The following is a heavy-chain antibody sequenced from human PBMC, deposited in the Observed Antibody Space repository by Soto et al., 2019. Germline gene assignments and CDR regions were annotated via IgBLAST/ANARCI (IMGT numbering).Heavy chain of an antibody. CDR1: GGTFSSYT. Sequence: GASVKVSCKASGGTFSSYTISWVRQAPGQGLEWMGRIIPILGIANYAQKFQGRVTITADKSTSTAYMELSSLRSEGTAVYYCARGKFPVAATPSDAFDIWGQGTMVTVSS. V-gene: IGHV1-69*02. CDR2: IIPILGIA. CDR3: ARGKFPVAATPSDAFDI. D-gene: IGHD2-15*01. J-gene: IGHJ3*02.